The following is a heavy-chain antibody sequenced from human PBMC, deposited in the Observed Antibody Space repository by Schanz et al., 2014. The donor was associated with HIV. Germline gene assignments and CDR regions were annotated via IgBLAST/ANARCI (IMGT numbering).Heavy chain of an antibody. Sequence: EVQLVASGGGLVQPGRSLRLSCAASGFIFDDYSMYWVRQAPGKGLEWVSGISWNSGSIGYADSVKGRFTISRDNAKNSLHLQMNSLRAEDTALYYCAKDIGRDVGYGLDVWGQGTTVTVSS. CDR3: AKDIGRDVGYGLDV. CDR1: GFIFDDYS. CDR2: ISWNSGSI. V-gene: IGHV3-9*01. D-gene: IGHD1-26*01. J-gene: IGHJ6*02.